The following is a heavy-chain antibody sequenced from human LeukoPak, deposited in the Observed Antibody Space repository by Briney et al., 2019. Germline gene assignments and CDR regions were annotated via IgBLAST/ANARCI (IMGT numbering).Heavy chain of an antibody. CDR2: INPNSGGT. J-gene: IGHJ4*02. Sequence: ASVKVSCKASGYTFSGYYMHWVRQAPGQGLEWMGWINPNSGGTNYAQKFQGRVTMTRDTSISTAYMELSRLRSDDTAVYYCASIAVAGPHLYYFDYWGQGTLVTVSS. CDR3: ASIAVAGPHLYYFDY. CDR1: GYTFSGYY. D-gene: IGHD6-19*01. V-gene: IGHV1-2*02.